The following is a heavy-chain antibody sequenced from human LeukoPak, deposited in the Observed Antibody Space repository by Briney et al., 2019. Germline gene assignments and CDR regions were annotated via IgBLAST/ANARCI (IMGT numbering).Heavy chain of an antibody. V-gene: IGHV4-30-4*01. D-gene: IGHD3-10*01. CDR1: GGSISSGDYY. J-gene: IGHJ4*02. CDR3: ARGGSGSFFFDY. Sequence: PSQTLSLTCTVSGGSISSGDYYWSWIRQPPGKGLEWIGYIYYSGSTYYNPSLKSRVTISVDTSKNQFSLKLSSVTAADTAVYYCARGGSGSFFFDYWGQGILVTVSS. CDR2: IYYSGST.